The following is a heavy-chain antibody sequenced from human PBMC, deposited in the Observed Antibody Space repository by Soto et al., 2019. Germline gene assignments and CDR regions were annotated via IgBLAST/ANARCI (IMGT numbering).Heavy chain of an antibody. Sequence: GESLKISCKGSGYSFTSYWIGWVRQMPGKGLEWMGIIYPGDSDTRYSPSFQGQVTISADKSISTAYLQWSSLKASDTAMYYCASGPGLGQTPASRYYYDSSGPGAFDIWGQGTMVTVSS. CDR3: ASGPGLGQTPASRYYYDSSGPGAFDI. CDR2: IYPGDSDT. V-gene: IGHV5-51*01. D-gene: IGHD3-22*01. J-gene: IGHJ3*02. CDR1: GYSFTSYW.